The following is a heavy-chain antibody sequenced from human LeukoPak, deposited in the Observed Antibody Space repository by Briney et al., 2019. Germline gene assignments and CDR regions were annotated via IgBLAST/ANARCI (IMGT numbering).Heavy chain of an antibody. Sequence: ASVKVSRKVSGYTLTELSIRWVRQAPGKGLEWGGGFDPEDGETIYAQKFQGRVTMTEDTSTDTAYMELSSLRSEAPAVYYCATRYGVAAADFDYWGQGTLVTVSS. J-gene: IGHJ4*02. CDR3: ATRYGVAAADFDY. CDR2: FDPEDGET. D-gene: IGHD6-13*01. V-gene: IGHV1-24*01. CDR1: GYTLTELS.